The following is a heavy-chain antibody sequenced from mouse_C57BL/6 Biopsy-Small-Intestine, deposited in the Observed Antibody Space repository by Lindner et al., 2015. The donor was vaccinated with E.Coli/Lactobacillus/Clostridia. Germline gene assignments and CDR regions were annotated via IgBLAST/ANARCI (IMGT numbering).Heavy chain of an antibody. J-gene: IGHJ4*01. CDR2: INPKSGVT. D-gene: IGHD2-10*02. CDR3: ARDPSGRYFTVDP. CDR1: GYTLTGYY. Sequence: SVKVSCKASGYTLTGYYLHWVRQAPGQGLEWMGWINPKSGVTNYAQKFQGRVTMTRDTSFNTGYMELSRLGSDDTAVYYCARDPSGRYFTVDPWGQGTLVTVSS. V-gene: IGHV1-64*01.